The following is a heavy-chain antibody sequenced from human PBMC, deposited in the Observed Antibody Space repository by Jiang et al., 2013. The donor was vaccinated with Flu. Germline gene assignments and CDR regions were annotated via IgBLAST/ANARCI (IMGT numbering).Heavy chain of an antibody. J-gene: IGHJ5*02. CDR2: MNPNSGNT. Sequence: GAEVKKPGASVKVSCKASGYTFTSYDINWVRQATGQGLEWMGWMNPNSGNTGYAQKFQGRVTMTRNTSISTAYMELSSLRSEDTAVYYCARAPSGAAAGRNNWFDPWGQGTLVTVSS. CDR3: ARAPSGAAAGRNNWFDP. D-gene: IGHD6-13*01. CDR1: GYTFTSYD. V-gene: IGHV1-8*01.